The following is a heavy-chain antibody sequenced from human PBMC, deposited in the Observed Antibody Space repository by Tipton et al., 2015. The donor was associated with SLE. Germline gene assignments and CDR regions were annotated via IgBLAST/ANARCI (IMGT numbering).Heavy chain of an antibody. CDR1: GGSISSGDYY. J-gene: IGHJ3*02. D-gene: IGHD5-18*01. CDR3: ARDGGIQLWSSAAFDI. V-gene: IGHV4-30-4*01. CDR2: IYYSGST. Sequence: TLSLTCTVSGGSISSGDYYWSWIRQPPGKGLEWIGYIYYSGSTKYNPSLKSRVTISVDTSKNQLSLKLSSVTAADTAVYYCARDGGIQLWSSAAFDIWGQGTMVTVSS.